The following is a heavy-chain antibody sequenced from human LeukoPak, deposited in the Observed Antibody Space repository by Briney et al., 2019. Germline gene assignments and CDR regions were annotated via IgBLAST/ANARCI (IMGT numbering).Heavy chain of an antibody. CDR3: AKSFGPVIAAAGTGAD. CDR2: VSGGGGNT. CDR1: GFTFSTYA. J-gene: IGHJ4*02. V-gene: IGHV3-23*01. Sequence: GGSLRLSCAASGFTFSTYAMSWVRQAPGKGLEWVSSVSGGGGNTHYADSVKGRFTISRDNSKNTLSLQVNSLRPEDTAIYYCAKSFGPVIAAAGTGADWGQGTLVTVSS. D-gene: IGHD6-13*01.